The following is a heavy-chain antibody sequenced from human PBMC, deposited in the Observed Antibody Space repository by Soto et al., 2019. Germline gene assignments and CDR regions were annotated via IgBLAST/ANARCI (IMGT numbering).Heavy chain of an antibody. CDR1: GGSIRSYY. CDR2: IYNSGRT. CDR3: ARRYGYSFDY. V-gene: IGHV4-59*08. Sequence: QVQLQESGPGLVKPSEILSLTCTVSGGSIRSYYWSWIRQPPGKGLEWIGYIYNSGRTNYNPSLKCRVTISVDTSKNQFSLKLSSVTAADTAVYYCARRYGYSFDYWGQGILVTVSS. J-gene: IGHJ4*02. D-gene: IGHD1-1*01.